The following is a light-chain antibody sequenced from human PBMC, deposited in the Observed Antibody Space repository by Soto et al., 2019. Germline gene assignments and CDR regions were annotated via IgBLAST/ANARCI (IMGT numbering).Light chain of an antibody. Sequence: EIVLTQSPGTLSLSPGERATLSCRASQSVSSNYLAWYQQKSGQAPRLLIYGASSRATGIPDRFSSSGSGTDFTLTISSLEPEDFAVYYCQQYGGSPRTFGQGTKVEIK. CDR1: QSVSSNY. CDR3: QQYGGSPRT. J-gene: IGKJ1*01. CDR2: GAS. V-gene: IGKV3-20*01.